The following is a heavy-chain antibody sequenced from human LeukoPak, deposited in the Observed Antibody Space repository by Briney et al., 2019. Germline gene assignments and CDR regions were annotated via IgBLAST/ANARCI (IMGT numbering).Heavy chain of an antibody. J-gene: IGHJ4*02. Sequence: GGSLRLSCAASGFTFSTYVMNWVRQAPGEGLERVSAISASGGTTYYADSVKGRFTISRDNSMNALYLQMNSLRADDTAVYYCAKLLSGSYTDYWGQGTLVTVSA. CDR1: GFTFSTYV. CDR2: ISASGGTT. D-gene: IGHD1-26*01. CDR3: AKLLSGSYTDY. V-gene: IGHV3-23*01.